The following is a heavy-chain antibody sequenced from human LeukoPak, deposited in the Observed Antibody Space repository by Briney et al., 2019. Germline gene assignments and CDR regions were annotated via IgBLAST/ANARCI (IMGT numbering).Heavy chain of an antibody. CDR3: AKDKGGYYYDSSGNDY. CDR2: ISWNSGSI. V-gene: IGHV3-9*01. CDR1: GFTFDDYA. Sequence: QAGGSLRLSCAASGFTFDDYAMHWVRHAPGKGLEWVSGISWNSGSIGYADSVKGRFTISRDNAKNSLYLQMNSLRAEDTALYYCAKDKGGYYYDSSGNDYWGQGTLVTVSS. J-gene: IGHJ4*02. D-gene: IGHD3-22*01.